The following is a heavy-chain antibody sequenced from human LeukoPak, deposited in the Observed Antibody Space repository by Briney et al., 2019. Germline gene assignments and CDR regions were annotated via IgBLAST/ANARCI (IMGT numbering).Heavy chain of an antibody. CDR3: ARSTDSRSWSYHGSDY. Sequence: PGGSLRLSCAASGFTFSSYEMNWVRQAPGKGLEWVSYISSSGSTIYYADSVKGRFTISRDNAKNSLYLQMNSLRAEDTAVYYCARSTDSRSWSYHGSDYWGQGTLVTVSS. J-gene: IGHJ4*02. CDR2: ISSSGSTI. CDR1: GFTFSSYE. V-gene: IGHV3-48*03. D-gene: IGHD1-26*01.